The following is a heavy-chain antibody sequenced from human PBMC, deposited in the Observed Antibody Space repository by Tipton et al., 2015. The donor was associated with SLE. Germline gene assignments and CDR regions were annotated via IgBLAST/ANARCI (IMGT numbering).Heavy chain of an antibody. CDR1: GASINRAGYF. CDR3: ARRYGTSFDY. J-gene: IGHJ4*02. D-gene: IGHD2-8*01. Sequence: LRLSCTVSGASINRAGYFWTWVRQHPGKGLEWIGHIFYTGNTYYNPSLKSRLTLSLDTSKNQFSLKMISVTAADTAVYYCARRYGTSFDYWDQGTLVTVSS. CDR2: IFYTGNT. V-gene: IGHV4-31*03.